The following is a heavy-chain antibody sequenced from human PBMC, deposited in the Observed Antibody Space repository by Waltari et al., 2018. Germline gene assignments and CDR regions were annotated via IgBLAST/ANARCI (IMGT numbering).Heavy chain of an antibody. CDR1: GGSFSGYY. J-gene: IGHJ4*02. D-gene: IGHD1-26*01. V-gene: IGHV4-34*01. CDR3: ARGLSYRIVG. CDR2: INHSGST. Sequence: QVQLQQWGAGLLKPSEPLSLPCAVYGGSFSGYYWSWIRQPPGKGLEWIGEINHSGSTNYNPSLKSRVTISVDTSKNQFSLKLSSVTAADTAVYYCARGLSYRIVGWGQGTLVTVSS.